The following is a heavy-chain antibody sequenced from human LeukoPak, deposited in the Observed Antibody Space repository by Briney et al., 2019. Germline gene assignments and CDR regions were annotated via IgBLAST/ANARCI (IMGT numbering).Heavy chain of an antibody. CDR3: ARDRQLVMFDY. V-gene: IGHV4-39*07. J-gene: IGHJ3*01. CDR2: IYYSGST. D-gene: IGHD6-6*01. Sequence: SETLSLTCIVSGGSISSSSYYWGWIRQPPGKGLEWIGSIYYSGSTYYNPSLKSRVTISVDTSKNQFSLKLSSVTAADTAVYYCARDRQLVMFDYWGQGTMVTVSS. CDR1: GGSISSSSYY.